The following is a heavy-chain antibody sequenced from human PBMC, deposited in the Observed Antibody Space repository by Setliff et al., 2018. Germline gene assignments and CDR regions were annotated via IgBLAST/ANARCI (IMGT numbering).Heavy chain of an antibody. D-gene: IGHD3-22*01. J-gene: IGHJ4*02. Sequence: LPETLSLTCTVSGGSISSHSWSWIRQPPGKGLEWIGNMYHSGSVYYNPSLKSRVTISVDTSKNQFSLKLSSVTAADTAVYYCARVSAIDKRVDYWGQGTLVTVSS. CDR1: GGSISSHS. CDR2: MYHSGSV. CDR3: ARVSAIDKRVDY. V-gene: IGHV4-59*08.